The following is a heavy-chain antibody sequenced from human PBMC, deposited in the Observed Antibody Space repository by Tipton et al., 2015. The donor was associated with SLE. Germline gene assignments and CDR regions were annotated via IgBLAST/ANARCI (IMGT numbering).Heavy chain of an antibody. J-gene: IGHJ3*02. V-gene: IGHV3-23*01. CDR1: GFTFSNYA. Sequence: LSLTCAASGFTFSNYAMIWVRQAPGKGLEGVSVMSGNGVSTYYADSVRGRFTISRDNSKNTVYLQMNSLRVEDTAVYYCAKDNGGSWSEGAFDIWGQGAMVTVSS. CDR3: AKDNGGSWSEGAFDI. D-gene: IGHD2-15*01. CDR2: MSGNGVST.